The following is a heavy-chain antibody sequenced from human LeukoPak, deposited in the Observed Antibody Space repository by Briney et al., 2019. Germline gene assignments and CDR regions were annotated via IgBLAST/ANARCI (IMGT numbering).Heavy chain of an antibody. D-gene: IGHD4-23*01. Sequence: ASVKVSCKASGYTFTSYGISWVRQAPGQGLEWMGIINPSGGSTSYAQKFQGIVTMTRDMSTSTVYMELSRLRSEDTAVYYCARDARPRTDYGGNTNFDYWGQGTLVTVSS. V-gene: IGHV1-46*01. J-gene: IGHJ4*02. CDR2: INPSGGST. CDR3: ARDARPRTDYGGNTNFDY. CDR1: GYTFTSYG.